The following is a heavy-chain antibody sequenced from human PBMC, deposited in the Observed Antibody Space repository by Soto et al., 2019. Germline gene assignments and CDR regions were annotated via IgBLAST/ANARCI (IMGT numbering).Heavy chain of an antibody. CDR1: GFTFDDYA. Sequence: SLRLSCAASGFTFDDYAMHWVRQAPGKGLEWVSGISWNSGSIGYADSVKGRFTISRDNAKNSLYLQMNSLRAEDTALYYCAKGGIAVADLDYWGQRTLVTVSS. CDR3: AKGGIAVADLDY. J-gene: IGHJ4*02. CDR2: ISWNSGSI. V-gene: IGHV3-9*01. D-gene: IGHD6-19*01.